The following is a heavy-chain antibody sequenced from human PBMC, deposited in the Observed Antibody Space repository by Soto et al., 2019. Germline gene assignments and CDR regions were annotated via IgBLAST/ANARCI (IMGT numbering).Heavy chain of an antibody. CDR3: ARALEEYYYDSSGYYYGY. V-gene: IGHV1-69*13. J-gene: IGHJ4*02. Sequence: ASVKVSCKASGGTFSTFGFSWVRQAPGQGLEWMGGIIPIFGTTYYAQKFQGRVTITADESTSTAYLELSSLRSEDTAVYYCARALEEYYYDSSGYYYGYWGQGALVTVSS. CDR2: IIPIFGTT. D-gene: IGHD3-22*01. CDR1: GGTFSTFG.